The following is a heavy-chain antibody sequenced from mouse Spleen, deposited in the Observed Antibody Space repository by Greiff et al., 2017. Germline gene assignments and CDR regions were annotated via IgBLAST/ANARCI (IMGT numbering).Heavy chain of an antibody. CDR1: GYTFTSYT. V-gene: IGHV1-4*01. CDR3: ARGANWDYFDY. Sequence: VQLQQSGAELARPGASVKMSCKASGYTFTSYTMHWVKQRPGQGLEWIGYINPSSGYTKYNQKFKDKATLTADKSSSTAYMQLSSLTSEDSAVYYCARGANWDYFDYWGQGTTLTVSS. J-gene: IGHJ2*01. CDR2: INPSSGYT. D-gene: IGHD4-1*01.